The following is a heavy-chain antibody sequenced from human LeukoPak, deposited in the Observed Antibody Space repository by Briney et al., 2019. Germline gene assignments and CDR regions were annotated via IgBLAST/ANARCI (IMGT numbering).Heavy chain of an antibody. V-gene: IGHV3-23*01. Sequence: GGSLRLSGVVSGITLSNYGMSWVRQAPGNGLEWVSGISERGGSTNYADSVKDRFIISRDTSKNTVYLQMNSLRVEDTAVYFCAKRGIVIRAVIIIGFHKEAYYFDYWGQGILVTVSS. CDR2: ISERGGST. D-gene: IGHD3-10*01. CDR3: AKRGIVIRAVIIIGFHKEAYYFDY. CDR1: GITLSNYG. J-gene: IGHJ4*02.